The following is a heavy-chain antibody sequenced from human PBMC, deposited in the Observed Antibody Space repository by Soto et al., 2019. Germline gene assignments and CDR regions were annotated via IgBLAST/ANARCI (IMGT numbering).Heavy chain of an antibody. J-gene: IGHJ4*02. CDR1: GYTFSNFW. D-gene: IGHD6-13*01. CDR2: IYPGDHET. V-gene: IGHV5-51*01. Sequence: PGESLKISCRCSGYTFSNFWIAWVRHLPGKGLEWMGIIYPGDHETRYSPSVHGKVTISADKSINTAYLQWSSLEASDSAFYYRARSPRSSPYFDYWGQGALVTVSS. CDR3: ARSPRSSPYFDY.